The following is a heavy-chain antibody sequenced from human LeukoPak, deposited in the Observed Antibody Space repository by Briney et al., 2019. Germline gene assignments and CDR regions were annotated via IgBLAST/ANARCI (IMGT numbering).Heavy chain of an antibody. V-gene: IGHV3-23*01. CDR3: AKRRGTGTTLRPFDY. CDR2: ISGSGGST. D-gene: IGHD1-1*01. J-gene: IGHJ4*02. Sequence: QAGGSLRLSCAASGFTFSRYAMSWVRQAPGKGLEWVSAISGSGGSTYYADSVKGRFTISRDNSKNTLYLQMNSLRAEDTAVYYCAKRRGTGTTLRPFDYWGQGTLVTVSS. CDR1: GFTFSRYA.